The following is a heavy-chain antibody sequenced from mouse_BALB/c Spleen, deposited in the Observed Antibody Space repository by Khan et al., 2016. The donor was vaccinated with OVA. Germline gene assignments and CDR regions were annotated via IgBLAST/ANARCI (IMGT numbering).Heavy chain of an antibody. V-gene: IGHV9-2-1*01. CDR1: DYTLTDYS. CDR2: INTETGEP. J-gene: IGHJ1*01. Sequence: QIQLVQSGPELKKPGETVKISCKASDYTLTDYSMHWVKQAPGKGLKWMGWINTETGEPKYADDFKGRFAFSLETSASTAYLQINNLKNEDTATYFCARGCVWYFDVWGAGTTVTVSS. CDR3: ARGCVWYFDV.